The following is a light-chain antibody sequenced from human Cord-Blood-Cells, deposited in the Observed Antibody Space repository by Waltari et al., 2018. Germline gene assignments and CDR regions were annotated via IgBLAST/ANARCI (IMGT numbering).Light chain of an antibody. CDR3: QQSYSTLGT. Sequence: DIQMTQSPSSLSASVGDRVTITGRASQSISIYLNWYQQKPGKAPKLLIYAASSLQSGVPAMISGRGSGTDFHLTISSQQPEDVATYCCQQSYSTLGTFGQGTKVEIK. J-gene: IGKJ1*01. CDR1: QSISIY. V-gene: IGKV1-39*01. CDR2: AAS.